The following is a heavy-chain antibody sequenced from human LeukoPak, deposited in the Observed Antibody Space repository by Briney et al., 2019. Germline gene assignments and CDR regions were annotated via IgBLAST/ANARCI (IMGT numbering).Heavy chain of an antibody. V-gene: IGHV1-46*01. Sequence: GASVKVSCKASGYTFTSCYMHWVRQAPGQGLEWMGIINLSGGSTSYAQKFQGRVTMTRDTSTSTVYMELSSLRSEDTAVYYCARDLIAAAAGAVLYYFDYWGQGTLFTVSS. CDR2: INLSGGST. CDR3: ARDLIAAAAGAVLYYFDY. D-gene: IGHD6-13*01. J-gene: IGHJ4*02. CDR1: GYTFTSCY.